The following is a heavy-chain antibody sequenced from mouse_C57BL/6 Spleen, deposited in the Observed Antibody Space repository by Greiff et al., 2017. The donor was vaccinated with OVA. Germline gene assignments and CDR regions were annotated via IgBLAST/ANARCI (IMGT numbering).Heavy chain of an antibody. Sequence: QVQLQPGAELVKPGASVKVSCKASGYTFTSYWMHWVKQRPGPGLEWIGRIHPSDSDTNYNQQFKGKATLTVDKSSSTAYMQLTSMKSEDSAVYYCAINDGYSHFDYWGQGTTLTVSS. J-gene: IGHJ2*01. V-gene: IGHV1-74*01. CDR2: IHPSDSDT. CDR1: GYTFTSYW. CDR3: AINDGYSHFDY. D-gene: IGHD2-3*01.